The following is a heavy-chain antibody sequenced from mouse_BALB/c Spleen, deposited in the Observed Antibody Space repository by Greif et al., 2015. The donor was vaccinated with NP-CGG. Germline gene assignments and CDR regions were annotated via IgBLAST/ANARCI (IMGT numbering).Heavy chain of an antibody. CDR1: GFTFSSFG. D-gene: IGHD1-1*01. J-gene: IGHJ4*01. CDR2: ISSGSSTI. V-gene: IGHV5-17*02. Sequence: EVKLVESGGGLVQPGGSRKLSCAASGFTFSSFGMHWVRQAPEKGLEWVAYISSGSSTIYYADTVKGRFTISRDNPKNTLFLQMTSLRSEDTAMYYCARRGYGSSYAMDYWGQGTSVTVSS. CDR3: ARRGYGSSYAMDY.